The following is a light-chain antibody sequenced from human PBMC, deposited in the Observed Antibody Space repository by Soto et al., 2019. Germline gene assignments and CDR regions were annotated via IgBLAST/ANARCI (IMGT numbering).Light chain of an antibody. J-gene: IGLJ1*01. Sequence: QSALTQPASVSGSPGQSITISCTGTGSDVGGYNYVSWYQQYPGKAPKLMIYDVTNRPSGVSNRFSGSKSGNTAALIIFGLQAEDEADYYCCSYTSSGTYVFGTGTKLTVL. V-gene: IGLV2-14*01. CDR3: CSYTSSGTYV. CDR1: GSDVGGYNY. CDR2: DVT.